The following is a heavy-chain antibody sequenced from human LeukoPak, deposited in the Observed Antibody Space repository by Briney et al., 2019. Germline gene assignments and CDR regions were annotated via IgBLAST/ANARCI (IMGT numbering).Heavy chain of an antibody. CDR3: ARYVGGGISGGFDY. D-gene: IGHD6-13*01. V-gene: IGHV3-33*01. J-gene: IGHJ4*02. CDR2: IWYDGSNK. Sequence: PGGSLRLTCAASGFTFNSYDLHWIRQAPGKGLEWVALIWYDGSNKYYPDSVKGRFTISRDNSKNTLYLQMNSLRAEDTAVYYCARYVGGGISGGFDYWAQKPLDIVSS. CDR1: GFTFNSYD.